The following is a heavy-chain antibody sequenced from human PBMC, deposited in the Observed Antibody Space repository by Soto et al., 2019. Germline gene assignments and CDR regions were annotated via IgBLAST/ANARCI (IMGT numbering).Heavy chain of an antibody. CDR2: IWYNGSKK. CDR3: AMGLAVPYAAYAMDV. Sequence: QVHLVESGGGVVQPGRSLRLSCAASGFTFSSYGMLWVRQAPGEGLEWVAVIWYNGSKKYYGESVKGRFTIFGDNSENTLYLEVSRVRAEDTAVYYCAMGLAVPYAAYAMDVWGQGTRVTVSS. CDR1: GFTFSSYG. J-gene: IGHJ6*02. D-gene: IGHD2-15*01. V-gene: IGHV3-33*03.